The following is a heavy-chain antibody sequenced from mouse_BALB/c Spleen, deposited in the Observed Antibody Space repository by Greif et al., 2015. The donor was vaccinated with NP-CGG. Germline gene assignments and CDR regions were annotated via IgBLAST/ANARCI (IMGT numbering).Heavy chain of an antibody. V-gene: IGHV5-17*02. J-gene: IGHJ2*01. CDR2: IRSGSSTI. CDR1: GFTFSSFG. CDR3: ARLFDY. Sequence: DVKLVESGGGLVQPGGSRKLSCAASGFTFSSFGMHWVRQAPAKGLEWVAYIRSGSSTIYYADTVKGRFTISRDNPKITVFLQMTSLRAEDTAMYYCARLFDYWGQGTTLTVSS.